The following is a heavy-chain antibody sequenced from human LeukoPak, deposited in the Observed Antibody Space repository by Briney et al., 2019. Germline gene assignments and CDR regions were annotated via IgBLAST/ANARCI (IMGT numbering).Heavy chain of an antibody. CDR1: GFTFSNYW. J-gene: IGHJ4*02. Sequence: GGSLRLSCAASGFTFSNYWMSWVHQAPGKGLEWVAHINKDGSEIYYVDSVKGRFTISRDNAKSSLSLQMNSLRVGDTAVYYCARDKVTYWGQGILVTVSS. V-gene: IGHV3-7*01. CDR2: INKDGSEI. CDR3: ARDKVTY.